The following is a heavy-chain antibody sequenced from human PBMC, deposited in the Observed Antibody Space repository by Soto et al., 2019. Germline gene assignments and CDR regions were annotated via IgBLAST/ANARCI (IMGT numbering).Heavy chain of an antibody. J-gene: IGHJ6*02. V-gene: IGHV1-18*01. D-gene: IGHD6-13*01. CDR1: GYTFTSYG. CDR3: AKTPKRAAAERDYYYYGMDV. Sequence: QVQLVQSGAEVKKPGASVKDSCKASGYTFTSYGISWVRQAPGQGLEWMGWISAYNGNTNYAQKLQGRVTMTTDTSTSTAYMELRSLRSDDTAVYYCAKTPKRAAAERDYYYYGMDVWGQGTTVTVSS. CDR2: ISAYNGNT.